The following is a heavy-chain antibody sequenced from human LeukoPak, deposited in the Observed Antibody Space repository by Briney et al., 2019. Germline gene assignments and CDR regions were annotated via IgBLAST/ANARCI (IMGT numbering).Heavy chain of an antibody. Sequence: SVKVSCKASGGTFSSYAISWVRQAPGQGLEWMGGIIPIFGTANYAQKFQGRVTITADESTSTAYMELSSLRSEDTAVYYCARALEVGSYPFDYWGQGTLVTASS. CDR2: IIPIFGTA. CDR3: ARALEVGSYPFDY. D-gene: IGHD1-26*01. V-gene: IGHV1-69*13. J-gene: IGHJ4*02. CDR1: GGTFSSYA.